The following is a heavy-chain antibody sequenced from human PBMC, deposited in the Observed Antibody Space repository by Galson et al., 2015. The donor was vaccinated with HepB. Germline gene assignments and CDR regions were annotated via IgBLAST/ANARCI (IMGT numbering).Heavy chain of an antibody. CDR1: GFPFSNFW. CDR2: IKQDRNEK. CDR3: ARRADFWSGYFGYYYHYMDV. V-gene: IGHV3-7*01. J-gene: IGHJ6*03. D-gene: IGHD3-3*01. Sequence: SLRLSCAVSGFPFSNFWMTWVRQAPGKGLEWVANIKQDRNEKYYVDSVKGRFTISRDNAKNSLYLQMNSLRVEDTAVYYCARRADFWSGYFGYYYHYMDVWGKGTTVTVSS.